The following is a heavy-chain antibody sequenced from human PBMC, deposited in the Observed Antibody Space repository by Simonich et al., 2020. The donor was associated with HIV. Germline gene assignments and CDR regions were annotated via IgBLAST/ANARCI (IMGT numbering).Heavy chain of an antibody. V-gene: IGHV3-9*03. CDR3: AKDRYSSSSGSFDY. J-gene: IGHJ4*02. CDR1: GFTFVDYA. Sequence: EVQLVESGGGLVQPGRSLRLSCAASGFTFVDYAVHWVRQAPVKGLEWVSGISWNSGSIGYADSVKGRFTISRDNAKNSLYLQMNSLRAEDMALYYCAKDRYSSSSGSFDYWGQGTLVTVSS. CDR2: ISWNSGSI. D-gene: IGHD6-6*01.